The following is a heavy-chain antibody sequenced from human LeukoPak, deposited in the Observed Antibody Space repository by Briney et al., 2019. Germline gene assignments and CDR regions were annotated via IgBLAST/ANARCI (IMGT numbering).Heavy chain of an antibody. J-gene: IGHJ5*02. CDR2: VDPEDGET. CDR3: GTIGGGSGSLPQNWFDP. V-gene: IGHV1-69-2*01. D-gene: IGHD3-10*01. Sequence: ASVKISCKVSGYTFTDYYMHWVQQAPGKGLEWMGLVDPEDGETIYAEKFQGRVTITADTSTDTAYMELCSLRSEDTAVYYCGTIGGGSGSLPQNWFDPWGQGTLVTVSS. CDR1: GYTFTDYY.